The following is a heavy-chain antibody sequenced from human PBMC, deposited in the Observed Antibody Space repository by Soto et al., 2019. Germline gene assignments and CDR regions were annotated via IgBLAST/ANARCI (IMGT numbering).Heavy chain of an antibody. V-gene: IGHV3-74*01. J-gene: IGHJ6*02. CDR3: AIGGYCSKGVCYSGFDV. CDR1: GFTFSTYW. CDR2: ITNDGSSR. D-gene: IGHD2-8*01. Sequence: EVQLVESGEGLVQPGGSLRLSCAASGFTFSTYWMHWVRQAPGKGLVWVSRITNDGSSRSYADSVRGRFTISRDNAKSMLYLQMNSLRAEDTALYYCAIGGYCSKGVCYSGFDVWGQGTTVTVSS.